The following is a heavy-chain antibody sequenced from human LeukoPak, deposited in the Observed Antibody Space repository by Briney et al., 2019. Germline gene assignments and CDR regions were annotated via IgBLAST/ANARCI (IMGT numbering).Heavy chain of an antibody. CDR2: ISAYNGNT. D-gene: IGHD6-19*01. J-gene: IGHJ4*02. V-gene: IGHV1-18*01. CDR3: ARPKRSVNTVAGNLGSGVYYFDY. CDR1: GGTFSNYA. Sequence: GASVKVSCKASGGTFSNYAISWVRQAPGQGLEWMGWISAYNGNTNYAQKLQGRVTMTTDTSTSTAYMELRSLRSDDTAVYYCARPKRSVNTVAGNLGSGVYYFDYWGQGTLVTVSS.